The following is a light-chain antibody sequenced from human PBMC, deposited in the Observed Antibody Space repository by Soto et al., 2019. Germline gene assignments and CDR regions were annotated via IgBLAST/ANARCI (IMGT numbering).Light chain of an antibody. CDR2: KAS. V-gene: IGKV1-5*03. J-gene: IGKJ2*01. Sequence: DIQMTQSPSTLSASVGDRVTITYRASQSISSWLAWYQQKPGKAPKLLIYKASSLESGVPSRFSGSGSWTEFTLTISSLQPDDFATYYCQQYNSYSYTFGQGTKLEIK. CDR3: QQYNSYSYT. CDR1: QSISSW.